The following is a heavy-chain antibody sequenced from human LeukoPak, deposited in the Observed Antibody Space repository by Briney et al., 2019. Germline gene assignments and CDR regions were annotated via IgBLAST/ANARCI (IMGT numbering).Heavy chain of an antibody. J-gene: IGHJ6*03. D-gene: IGHD6-19*01. CDR1: GGSINNYY. CDR2: VFYTGCT. V-gene: IGHV4-59*01. Sequence: SETLSLTCTVSGGSINNYYWSWVRQPPGKGLGWIGYVFYTGCTHYNPSLKSRVTISVDTSKNQFSLKLSSVTAAATAVYYCARETTIRGGVPVAGPQSYIYFLAVWGKGTTVTISS. CDR3: ARETTIRGGVPVAGPQSYIYFLAV.